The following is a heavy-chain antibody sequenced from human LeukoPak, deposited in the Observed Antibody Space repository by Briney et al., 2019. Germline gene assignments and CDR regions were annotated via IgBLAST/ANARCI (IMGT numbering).Heavy chain of an antibody. D-gene: IGHD6-13*01. J-gene: IGHJ5*02. CDR2: IDPYSGGT. Sequence: GASVKVSCKTSGYTFSGYHTHWMRQAPGQGLEWIGWIDPYSGGTHFAEKFQGRVALTRDTSITTLYMELTNLKSDDTSIYFCARDVVAADSNWFDPWGQGTLVTVSS. V-gene: IGHV1-2*02. CDR3: ARDVVAADSNWFDP. CDR1: GYTFSGYH.